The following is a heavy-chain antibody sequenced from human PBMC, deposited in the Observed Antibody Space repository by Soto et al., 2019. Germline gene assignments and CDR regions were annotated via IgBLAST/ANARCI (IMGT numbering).Heavy chain of an antibody. CDR2: IYYSGST. D-gene: IGHD3-16*02. CDR1: GGSISSGGYY. V-gene: IGHV4-31*03. J-gene: IGHJ4*02. Sequence: QVQLQESGPGLVKPSQTLSLTCTVSGGSISSGGYYWSWIRQHPGKGLEWIGYIYYSGSTYYNPSPKSRVTISVDTSKNQFSLKLSSVTAADTAVYYCASSNRLRLGALSGFDYWGQGTLVTVSS. CDR3: ASSNRLRLGALSGFDY.